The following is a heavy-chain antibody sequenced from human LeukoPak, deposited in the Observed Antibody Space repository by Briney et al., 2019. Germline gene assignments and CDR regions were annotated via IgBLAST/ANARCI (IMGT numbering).Heavy chain of an antibody. Sequence: ASVKVSCKASGGTFSSYAISWVRQAPGQGLEWMGGIIPIFGIANYAQKFQGRVTITADESTSTAYMELSSLRSEDTAVYYCARELQDYYDSSGYLGPRDAFDIWGQGTMVTVSS. V-gene: IGHV1-69*13. D-gene: IGHD3-22*01. CDR2: IIPIFGIA. J-gene: IGHJ3*02. CDR3: ARELQDYYDSSGYLGPRDAFDI. CDR1: GGTFSSYA.